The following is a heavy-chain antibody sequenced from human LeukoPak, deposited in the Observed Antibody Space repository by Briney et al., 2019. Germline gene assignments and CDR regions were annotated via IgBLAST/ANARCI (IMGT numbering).Heavy chain of an antibody. CDR3: ARGPPGSSWYVTAYYYYMDV. D-gene: IGHD6-13*01. CDR2: MNPNSGNT. V-gene: IGHV1-8*03. J-gene: IGHJ6*03. CDR1: GYTFTSYD. Sequence: ASVKVSCKASGYTFTSYDINWVRQATGQGLEWMGWMNPNSGNTGYAQKFQGRVTITRNTSISTAYMELSSLRSEDTAVHYCARGPPGSSWYVTAYYYYMDVWGKGTTVTVSS.